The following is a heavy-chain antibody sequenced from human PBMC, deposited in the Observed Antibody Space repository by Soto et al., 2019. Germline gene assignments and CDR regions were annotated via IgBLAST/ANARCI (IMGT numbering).Heavy chain of an antibody. Sequence: QLQLQESGPGLVKPSETLSLTCTVSGGSISSSSYYWGWIRQPPGKGLEWIGSIYYSGSTYYNPSLKSRVTISVDTSNNQFSLKLSSVTAADTAVYYCARGFPTVTTSHTADYWGQGTLVTVPS. D-gene: IGHD4-17*01. CDR3: ARGFPTVTTSHTADY. CDR1: GGSISSSSYY. J-gene: IGHJ4*02. CDR2: IYYSGST. V-gene: IGHV4-39*01.